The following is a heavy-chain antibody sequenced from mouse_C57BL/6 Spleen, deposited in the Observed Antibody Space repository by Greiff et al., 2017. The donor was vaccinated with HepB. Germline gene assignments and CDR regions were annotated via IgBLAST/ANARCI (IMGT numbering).Heavy chain of an antibody. CDR1: GFTFSDYY. D-gene: IGHD1-1*01. J-gene: IGHJ4*01. Sequence: EVKLVESGGGLVQPAGSLKLSCAASGFTFSDYYMYWVRQTPEKRLEWVAYISNGGGSTYYPDTVKGRFTISRDNAKNTLYLQMSRLKSEDTAMYYCARLGSSYYYAMDYWGQGTSVTVSS. CDR3: ARLGSSYYYAMDY. V-gene: IGHV5-12*01. CDR2: ISNGGGST.